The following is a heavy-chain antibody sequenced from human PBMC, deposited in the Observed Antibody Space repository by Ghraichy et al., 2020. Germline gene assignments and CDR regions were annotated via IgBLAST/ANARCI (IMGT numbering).Heavy chain of an antibody. D-gene: IGHD5-12*01. CDR3: AKDVTSGYSGYEVGHFDF. Sequence: GALRLSCAASGFTFDDYTMHWVRQAPGMGLEWVSLINWDGVHTNYADSLKGRFTISRDNSKNFLYLQINSLTPEDTALYYCAKDVTSGYSGYEVGHFDFWGQGTLVTVSS. V-gene: IGHV3-43*01. J-gene: IGHJ4*02. CDR1: GFTFDDYT. CDR2: INWDGVHT.